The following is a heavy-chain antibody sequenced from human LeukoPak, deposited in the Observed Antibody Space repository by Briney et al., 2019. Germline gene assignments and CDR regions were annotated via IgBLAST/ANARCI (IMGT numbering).Heavy chain of an antibody. CDR1: GFTFSSYG. CDR2: SSNDGSNS. CDR3: ARTMIPEGRGAFDI. Sequence: GGSLRLSCAASGFTFSSYGMHWVRQAPGKGLEWGAVSSNDGSNSYCAESVKGRCTISRDNSDNTLYLQMNSLRAEDTAVYYCARTMIPEGRGAFDIWGQGTMVTVSS. V-gene: IGHV3-30*03. D-gene: IGHD3-22*01. J-gene: IGHJ3*02.